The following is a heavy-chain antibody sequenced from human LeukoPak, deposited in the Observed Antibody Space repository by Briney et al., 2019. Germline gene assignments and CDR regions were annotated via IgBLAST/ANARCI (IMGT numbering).Heavy chain of an antibody. V-gene: IGHV3-7*01. J-gene: IGHJ6*03. Sequence: GGSLRLSCAASGFTFSSYWMSWVRQAPGKGLEWVANIKQDGSEKYYVDSVKGRFTISRDNAKNSLYLQMNSLRAEDTVVYYCARVLYYYYMDVWGKGTTVTVSS. CDR3: ARVLYYYYMDV. CDR1: GFTFSSYW. CDR2: IKQDGSEK.